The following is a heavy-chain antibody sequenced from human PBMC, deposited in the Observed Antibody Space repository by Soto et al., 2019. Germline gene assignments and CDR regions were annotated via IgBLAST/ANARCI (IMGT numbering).Heavy chain of an antibody. CDR3: AKGYSNLDY. CDR2: ISYDGSNK. V-gene: IGHV3-30*18. Sequence: QVQLVESGGGVVQPGRSPRLSCAASGFTFSSYGMHWVRQAPGKGLEWVAIISYDGSNKYYADSVKGRFTISRDNSKNTLYLQMNSLRAEDTAVYYCAKGYSNLDYWGQGTLVTVSS. J-gene: IGHJ4*02. CDR1: GFTFSSYG. D-gene: IGHD4-4*01.